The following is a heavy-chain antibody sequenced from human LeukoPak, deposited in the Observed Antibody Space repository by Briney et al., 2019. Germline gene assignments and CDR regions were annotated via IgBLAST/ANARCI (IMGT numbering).Heavy chain of an antibody. CDR3: ARGRGKAYCGGDCYPDC. Sequence: ASVKVSCTASGYTFTSYDINWVRQATGQGLEWMGWMNPNSGNTGYAQKVQGRVTMTRNTSMSTAYMELSSLRSEDTAVYYCARGRGKAYCGGDCYPDCWGQGTLVTVSS. V-gene: IGHV1-8*01. CDR2: MNPNSGNT. J-gene: IGHJ4*02. CDR1: GYTFTSYD. D-gene: IGHD2-21*02.